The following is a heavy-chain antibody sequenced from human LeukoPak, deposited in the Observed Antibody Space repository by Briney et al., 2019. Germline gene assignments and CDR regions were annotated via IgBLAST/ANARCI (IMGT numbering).Heavy chain of an antibody. D-gene: IGHD3-3*01. V-gene: IGHV4-59*01. CDR3: ARGSDFWSGYYPYNWFDP. J-gene: IGHJ5*02. Sequence: SETLSLTCTVSGGSISSYYWSWIRQPPGKGLVWIGYIYYSGSTNYNPSLKSRVTISVDTSKNQFSLKLSSVTAADTAVYYCARGSDFWSGYYPYNWFDPWGQGTLVTVSS. CDR2: IYYSGST. CDR1: GGSISSYY.